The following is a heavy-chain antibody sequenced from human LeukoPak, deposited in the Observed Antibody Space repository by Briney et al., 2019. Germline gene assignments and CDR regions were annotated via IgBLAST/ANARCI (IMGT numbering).Heavy chain of an antibody. Sequence: GGSLRLSCAASGFTVSSKYMSWVRQTPGKGLEWVPLIYSGGTTYYADSVKGRFSISRDNSKNTLYLQMNSLRADDTAVYYCARDLQTDQVFDVWGQGTMVTVSS. CDR3: ARDLQTDQVFDV. CDR1: GFTVSSKY. V-gene: IGHV3-66*01. D-gene: IGHD5-24*01. CDR2: IYSGGTT. J-gene: IGHJ3*01.